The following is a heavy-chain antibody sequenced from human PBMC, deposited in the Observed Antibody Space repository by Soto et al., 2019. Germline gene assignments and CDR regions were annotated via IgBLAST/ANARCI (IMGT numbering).Heavy chain of an antibody. J-gene: IGHJ4*02. Sequence: QVQLVESGGGVVQPGRSLRLSCAASGFTFSSYGMHWVRQAPGKGLEWVAVISYDGSNKYYADSVKGRFTISRDNSKNALYLQMNRLSEEDTAVYYCAKDRPSSSGWYFDYWGQGTLVTLSS. CDR1: GFTFSSYG. V-gene: IGHV3-30*18. CDR3: AKDRPSSSGWYFDY. CDR2: ISYDGSNK. D-gene: IGHD6-19*01.